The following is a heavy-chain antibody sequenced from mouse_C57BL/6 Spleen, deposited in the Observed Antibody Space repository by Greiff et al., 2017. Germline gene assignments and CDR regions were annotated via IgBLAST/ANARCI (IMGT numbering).Heavy chain of an antibody. CDR2: FSSGGSYT. J-gene: IGHJ2*01. CDR1: GFTFSSYG. CDR3: ARHEATYYFDY. Sequence: EVNVVESGGDLVKPGGSLKLSCAASGFTFSSYGMSWVRQTPDKRLEWVATFSSGGSYTYYPDSVKGRFTISRDNAKNTLYLHMSSLKSEDTAMYYCARHEATYYFDYWGQGTTLTVSS. V-gene: IGHV5-6*01. D-gene: IGHD3-2*02.